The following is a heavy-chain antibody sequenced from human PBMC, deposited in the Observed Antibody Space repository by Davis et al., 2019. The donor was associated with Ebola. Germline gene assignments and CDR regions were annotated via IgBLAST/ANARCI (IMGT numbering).Heavy chain of an antibody. CDR3: AREPAGGWYFDL. V-gene: IGHV1-69*04. CDR2: IIPIRGIA. J-gene: IGHJ2*01. CDR1: GGTFSSNT. Sequence: AASVKVSCKASGGTFSSNTISWVRPAPGQGLEWMGRIIPIRGIANYAQKFQGRVTINADKSTSTAYMELSSLRSEDTAVYYCAREPAGGWYFDLWGRGTLVTVSS.